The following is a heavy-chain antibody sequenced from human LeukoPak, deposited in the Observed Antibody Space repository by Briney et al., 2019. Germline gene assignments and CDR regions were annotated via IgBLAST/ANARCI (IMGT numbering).Heavy chain of an antibody. CDR1: GGTFSSYA. V-gene: IGHV1-69*13. D-gene: IGHD3-3*01. J-gene: IGHJ6*02. CDR2: IIPIFGTA. CDR3: ASSYEGDYYYGMDV. Sequence: SVKVSCKASGGTFSSYAISWVRQAPGQGLDWMGGIIPIFGTANYAQKFQGRVTITADESTSTAYMELSSLRSEDTAVYYCASSYEGDYYYGMDVWGQGTTVTVSS.